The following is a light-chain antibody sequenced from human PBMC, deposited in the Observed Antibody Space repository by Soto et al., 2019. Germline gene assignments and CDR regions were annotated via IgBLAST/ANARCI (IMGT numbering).Light chain of an antibody. J-gene: IGKJ4*01. CDR1: QAMSTY. CDR2: SAS. V-gene: IGKV1-9*01. Sequence: DIQLTQSPSFLSAFVGDTVTITCRASQAMSTYLAWYQQKPGKVPKLLIRSASTLQSGVPPRFSCGGSGTEFPLTISTLQPDDSGLYYCQQLNGYQLAFGGGTNVEIK. CDR3: QQLNGYQLA.